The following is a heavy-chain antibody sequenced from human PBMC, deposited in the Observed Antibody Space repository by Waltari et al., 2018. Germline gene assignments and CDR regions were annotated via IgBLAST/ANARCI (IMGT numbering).Heavy chain of an antibody. Sequence: QLQLQESGPGLVKPSETLSINCAVSGGSISSNFWSWIRQPPGKGLEWIGRISGSGGSADYNPSLKSRVTLSTDTSKNQFSLNLSSVAAADTAVYYCARGGLRYGNDYWGQGVLVTVSS. J-gene: IGHJ4*02. V-gene: IGHV4-4*07. CDR1: GGSISSNF. CDR3: ARGGLRYGNDY. D-gene: IGHD3-9*01. CDR2: ISGSGGSA.